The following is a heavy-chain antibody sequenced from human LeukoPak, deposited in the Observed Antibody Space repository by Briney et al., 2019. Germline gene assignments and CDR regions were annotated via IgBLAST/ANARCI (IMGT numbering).Heavy chain of an antibody. D-gene: IGHD1-26*01. CDR3: ARDPYSGGYWNYYYYYMDV. J-gene: IGHJ6*03. Sequence: GGSLRLSCAASGLFFSSYGMHWVRQAPGKGLEWVAFIRYDGSNKYYADSVKGRFTISRDNAKNSLFLQMNSLTAEDTAVYYCARDPYSGGYWNYYYYYMDVWGKGTTVTISS. CDR2: IRYDGSNK. CDR1: GLFFSSYG. V-gene: IGHV3-30*02.